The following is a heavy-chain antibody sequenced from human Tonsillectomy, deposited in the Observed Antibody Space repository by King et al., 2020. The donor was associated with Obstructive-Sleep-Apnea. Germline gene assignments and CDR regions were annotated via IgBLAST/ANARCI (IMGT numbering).Heavy chain of an antibody. CDR2: INGDGSNT. D-gene: IGHD3-9*01. J-gene: IGHJ5*02. CDR3: ARSYYDILTGNHWFDP. V-gene: IGHV3-74*03. CDR1: GFTFRSYW. Sequence: VQLVESGGALVQPGGSLRLSCAASGFTFRSYWMHWVRQAPGKGLVWVSHINGDGSNTKYADSVKGRFTISRDNAKNTLYLQMSSLRADDTAVYYCARSYYDILTGNHWFDPWGQGTLVTVSS.